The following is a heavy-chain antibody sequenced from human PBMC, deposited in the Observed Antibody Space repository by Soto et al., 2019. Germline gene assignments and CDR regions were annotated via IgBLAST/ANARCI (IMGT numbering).Heavy chain of an antibody. J-gene: IGHJ6*02. CDR2: ISFDGGNK. Sequence: SLRLSCVSSCSNYGRHWVRQAPGKGLEWVAVISFDGGNKYHADPVKGRFTISRDNSKNTLYLQMNTLRPEDTAVYYCAKDTRPGVYYSYYGMDVWGQGTTVTVSS. V-gene: IGHV3-30*18. D-gene: IGHD3-10*01. CDR1: CSNYG. CDR3: AKDTRPGVYYSYYGMDV.